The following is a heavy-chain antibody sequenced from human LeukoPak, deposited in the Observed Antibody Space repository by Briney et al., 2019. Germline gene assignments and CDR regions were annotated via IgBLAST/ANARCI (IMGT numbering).Heavy chain of an antibody. J-gene: IGHJ4*02. CDR2: ISSSSSTI. Sequence: PGGSLRLSCAASGFTFSSYSMNWVRQAPGKGLEWVSYISSSSSTIYYADSVKGRFTISRDNAKNSLYLQMNSLRAEDTAVYYCAKDIMGYDFWSGYEVWGQGTLVTVSS. V-gene: IGHV3-48*04. D-gene: IGHD3-3*01. CDR1: GFTFSSYS. CDR3: AKDIMGYDFWSGYEV.